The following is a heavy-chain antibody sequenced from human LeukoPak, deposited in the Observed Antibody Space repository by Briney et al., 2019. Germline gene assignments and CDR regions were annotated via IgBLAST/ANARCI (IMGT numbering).Heavy chain of an antibody. CDR2: INPNSGGT. D-gene: IGHD3-22*01. Sequence: GSSVKVSCKASGGTFSSYAISWVRQAPGQGLEWMGWINPNSGGTNYAQKFQGRVTMTRDTSISTAYMELSRLRSDDTAVYYCARGSPFYYDSSGYYPYWGQGTLVTVSS. CDR1: GGTFSSYA. CDR3: ARGSPFYYDSSGYYPY. J-gene: IGHJ4*02. V-gene: IGHV1-2*02.